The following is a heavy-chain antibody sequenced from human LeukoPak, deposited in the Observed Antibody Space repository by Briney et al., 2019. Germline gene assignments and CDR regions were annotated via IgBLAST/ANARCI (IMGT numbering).Heavy chain of an antibody. CDR3: ARTRSTGYYFDY. J-gene: IGHJ4*02. Sequence: PSETLSLTCAVYGGSFRGYYWSWIRQPPGKGLEWIGEINHSGSTNYNPSLKSRVTISVDTSKNQFSLKLSSVTAADTAVYYCARTRSTGYYFDYWGQGTLVAVSS. CDR1: GGSFRGYY. V-gene: IGHV4-34*01. CDR2: INHSGST. D-gene: IGHD2-2*01.